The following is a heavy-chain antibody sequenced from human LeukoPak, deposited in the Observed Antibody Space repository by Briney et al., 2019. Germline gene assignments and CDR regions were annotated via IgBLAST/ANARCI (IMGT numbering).Heavy chain of an antibody. Sequence: GESLKISCKGSGYSFTSYWIGWVRQMPGKGLEWMGIIYPGDSDTRYSPSSQGQVTISADKSISTAYLQWSSLKASDTAMYYCALTQIYCSSTSCYIGWFDPWGQGTLVTVSS. D-gene: IGHD2-2*02. V-gene: IGHV5-51*01. CDR1: GYSFTSYW. CDR2: IYPGDSDT. J-gene: IGHJ5*02. CDR3: ALTQIYCSSTSCYIGWFDP.